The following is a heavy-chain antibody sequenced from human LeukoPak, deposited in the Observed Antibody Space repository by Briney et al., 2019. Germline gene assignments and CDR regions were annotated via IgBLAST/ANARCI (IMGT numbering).Heavy chain of an antibody. J-gene: IGHJ4*02. CDR3: ARANWGRVLDY. Sequence: PGGSLRLSCAASGFTFSSYGMHWVRQAPGKGLEWVAVISYDGSNKYYADSVKGRFTISRDNSKNTLYLQMNSLRAEDTAVYYCARANWGRVLDYWGQGTPVTVSS. CDR1: GFTFSSYG. V-gene: IGHV3-30*03. CDR2: ISYDGSNK. D-gene: IGHD7-27*01.